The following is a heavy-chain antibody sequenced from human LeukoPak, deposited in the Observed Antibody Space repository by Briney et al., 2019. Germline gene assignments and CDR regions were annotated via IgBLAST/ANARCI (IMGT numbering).Heavy chain of an antibody. CDR2: ISAYSGNK. V-gene: IGHV1-18*01. D-gene: IGHD5-24*01. J-gene: IGHJ5*01. Sequence: GASVKVSCKGAGYTFTSYGFSWVRQAPGQGLEWIGWISAYSGNKKYGQRFQDRLTMTTDASTSTSYMELRSLGSDDTAVYYCARDVGSGDAHNLDSWGHGTLVIVSS. CDR1: GYTFTSYG. CDR3: ARDVGSGDAHNLDS.